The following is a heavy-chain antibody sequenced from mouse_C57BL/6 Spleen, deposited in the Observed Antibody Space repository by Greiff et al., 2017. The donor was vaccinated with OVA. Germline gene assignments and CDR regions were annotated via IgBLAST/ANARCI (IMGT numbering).Heavy chain of an antibody. Sequence: DVMLVESGGGLVKPGGSLKLSCAASGFTFSSYAMSWVRQTPEKRLEWVATISDGGSYTYYPDNVKGRFTISRDNAKNNLYLQMSHLKSEDTAMYYCAREGYGPWFAYWGQGTLVTVSA. D-gene: IGHD1-1*02. CDR3: AREGYGPWFAY. J-gene: IGHJ3*01. CDR1: GFTFSSYA. V-gene: IGHV5-4*01. CDR2: ISDGGSYT.